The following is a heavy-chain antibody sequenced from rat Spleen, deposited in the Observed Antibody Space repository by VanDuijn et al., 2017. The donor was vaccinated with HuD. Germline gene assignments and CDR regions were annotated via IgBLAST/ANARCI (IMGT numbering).Heavy chain of an antibody. CDR1: GFTFSNYN. CDR3: VKDRDGGYAFDY. D-gene: IGHD1-11*01. V-gene: IGHV5-19*01. J-gene: IGHJ2*01. Sequence: EVQLVESGGGLVQPGRSLKLSCAASGFTFSNYNMAWVRQAPKKGLEWVASIGPRGIATYYRDSVKGRFTISRDNAKSTLYLQMNSLRSEDTATYFCVKDRDGGYAFDYWGQGVMVTVSS. CDR2: IGPRGIAT.